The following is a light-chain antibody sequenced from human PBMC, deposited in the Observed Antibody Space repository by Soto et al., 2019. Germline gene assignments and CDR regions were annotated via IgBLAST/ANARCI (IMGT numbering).Light chain of an antibody. CDR1: QSVSSGY. V-gene: IGKV3-20*01. J-gene: IGKJ1*01. CDR2: GAS. CDR3: QQDGSQSWT. Sequence: EIVVTQSPGTLSLSLGERATLSCRASQSVSSGYLAWDQQKPGQAPRLLIYGASRRATGVPDRFSGSGSGTDVTLSISRLEPEDVAAYYCQQDGSQSWTFGQGTKVEIK.